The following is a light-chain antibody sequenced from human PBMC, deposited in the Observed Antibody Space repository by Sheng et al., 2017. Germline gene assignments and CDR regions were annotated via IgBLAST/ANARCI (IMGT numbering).Light chain of an antibody. CDR1: QSVSSRH. V-gene: IGKV3-20*01. Sequence: EIVLTQSPGTLSLSPGERATLSCRASRASQSVSSRHLAWYQQKPGQAPRLLIYGASSRATDIPDSFSGSGSGTDFTLTISSLQPEDFATYYCQQLNNYPLTFGGGTKVDIK. CDR2: GAS. J-gene: IGKJ4*01. CDR3: QQLNNYPLT.